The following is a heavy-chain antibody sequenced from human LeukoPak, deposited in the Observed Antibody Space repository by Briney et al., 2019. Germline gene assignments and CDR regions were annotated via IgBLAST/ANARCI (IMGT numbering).Heavy chain of an antibody. CDR2: IWSTANTYAT. D-gene: IGHD6-19*01. Sequence: GGSLRLSCAASCFTFSGSAIHWVRQASGRGLEWVGRIWSTANTYATAYEASVKGRFTISRDDSKNTAYLQMNSLRAEDTAVYYCAKDKSGSGWFYDAFDIWGQGTMVTVSS. V-gene: IGHV3-73*01. J-gene: IGHJ3*02. CDR1: CFTFSGSA. CDR3: AKDKSGSGWFYDAFDI.